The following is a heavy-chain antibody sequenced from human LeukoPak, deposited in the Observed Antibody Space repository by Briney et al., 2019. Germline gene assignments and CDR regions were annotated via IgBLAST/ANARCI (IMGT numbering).Heavy chain of an antibody. J-gene: IGHJ6*03. CDR1: GFTFSNYN. CDR2: ISSSGSPI. CDR3: ARLFGPTSDYYYMDV. D-gene: IGHD3-10*01. Sequence: PGGSLRLSCAASGFTFSNYNMDWVRQAPGKGLERLSYISSSGSPIYYADSVKGRFTISRDNAKNSLYLQMNSLRAEDTAVYYCARLFGPTSDYYYMDVWGKGTTVTVSS. V-gene: IGHV3-48*04.